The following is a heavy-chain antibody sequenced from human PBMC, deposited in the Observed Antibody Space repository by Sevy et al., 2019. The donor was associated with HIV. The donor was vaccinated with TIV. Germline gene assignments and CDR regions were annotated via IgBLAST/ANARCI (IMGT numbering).Heavy chain of an antibody. CDR3: ARGGFGAYYCDSSGYDYWFDP. J-gene: IGHJ5*02. Sequence: SETLSLTCTVSGGSISSSSYYWGWIRQPPGKGLEWIGSIYYSGSTYYNPSLKSRVTISVDTSKNQFSLKLSSVTAADTAVYYCARGGFGAYYCDSSGYDYWFDPWGQGTLVTVSS. CDR1: GGSISSSSYY. CDR2: IYYSGST. D-gene: IGHD3-22*01. V-gene: IGHV4-39*01.